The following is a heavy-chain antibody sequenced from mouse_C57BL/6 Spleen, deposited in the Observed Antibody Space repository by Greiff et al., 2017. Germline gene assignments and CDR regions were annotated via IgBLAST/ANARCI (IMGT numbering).Heavy chain of an antibody. CDR3: ARNFGGSGTIWGAMDY. J-gene: IGHJ4*01. CDR1: GFSLTSYA. D-gene: IGHD3-2*02. CDR2: IWTGGGT. Sequence: QVQLKQSGPGLVAPSQSLSITCTVSGFSLTSYAISWVRQPPGKGLEWLGVIWTGGGTNYNSAPKSRLSISKDNSKSQVFLKMNSLQTDDTARYYFARNFGGSGTIWGAMDYWGQGTSVTVSS. V-gene: IGHV2-9-1*01.